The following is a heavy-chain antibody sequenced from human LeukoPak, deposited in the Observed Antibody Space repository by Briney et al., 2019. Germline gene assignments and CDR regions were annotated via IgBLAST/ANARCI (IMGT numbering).Heavy chain of an antibody. Sequence: ASVKVSCTASGYTFTSYYMHWVRQAPGQGLEWMGWINPNSGGTNYAQKFQGRVTMTRDTSISTAYMELSRLRSDDTAVYYCARDGGGIVVVPAAIIYNNWFDPWGQGTLVTVSS. CDR1: GYTFTSYY. CDR2: INPNSGGT. CDR3: ARDGGGIVVVPAAIIYNNWFDP. D-gene: IGHD2-2*01. J-gene: IGHJ5*02. V-gene: IGHV1-2*02.